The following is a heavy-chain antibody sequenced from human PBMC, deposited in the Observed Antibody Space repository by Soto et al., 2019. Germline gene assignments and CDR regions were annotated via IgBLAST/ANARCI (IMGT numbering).Heavy chain of an antibody. J-gene: IGHJ5*02. CDR2: ISDSGSTI. V-gene: IGHV3-48*01. CDR1: GFPFSSYA. Sequence: GGSLRLSCAASGFPFSSYAMNWVRQTPDKGLEWLSYISDSGSTIHYADSVKGRFTISRDNAKNSLYLQMNSLRADDTAVYYCTRDGPWGQETLVTVSS. CDR3: TRDGP.